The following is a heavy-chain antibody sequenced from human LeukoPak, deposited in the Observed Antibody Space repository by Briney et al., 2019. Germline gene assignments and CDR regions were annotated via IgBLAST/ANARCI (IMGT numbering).Heavy chain of an antibody. CDR1: GGSISSYY. CDR3: ARGAVAGTRHWFDP. CDR2: IYTSGST. Sequence: SETLSLTCTVSGGSISSYYWSWIRQPAGKGLEWIGRIYTSGSTNYNPSLKSRVTISVDTSKNQFSLKLSSVTAADTAVYYCARGAVAGTRHWFDPWGQGTLVTVSS. D-gene: IGHD6-19*01. J-gene: IGHJ5*02. V-gene: IGHV4-4*07.